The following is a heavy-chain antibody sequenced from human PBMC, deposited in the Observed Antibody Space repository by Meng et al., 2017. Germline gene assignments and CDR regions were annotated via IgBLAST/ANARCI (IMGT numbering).Heavy chain of an antibody. Sequence: EVVQGEFGGGLVTPGASLGLYGGASGVRVTAAWLSWVRQAPGKGLEWVRSINSNSDGGTTDYAAPVKGRFTISRDDSKNTLYLQMNSLITEDTAVYFCATGAAAADHWGQGTLVTVSS. D-gene: IGHD6-13*01. V-gene: IGHV3-15*01. CDR1: GVRVTAAW. CDR3: ATGAAAADH. CDR2: INSNSDGGTT. J-gene: IGHJ4*02.